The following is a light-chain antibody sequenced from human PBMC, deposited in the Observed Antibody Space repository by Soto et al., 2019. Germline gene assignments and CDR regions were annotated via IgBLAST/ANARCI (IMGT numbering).Light chain of an antibody. V-gene: IGLV6-57*02. J-gene: IGLJ3*02. Sequence: NFMLTQPHSVSESPGKTVTISFTGSSGSIASNYVQWYQQRPGSAPTTVIYEDKQRPSGVPDRFSGSIDSSSNSASLTISGLKTEDEADYYCQSYDSSNVVFGGGTKVTVL. CDR1: SGSIASNY. CDR2: EDK. CDR3: QSYDSSNVV.